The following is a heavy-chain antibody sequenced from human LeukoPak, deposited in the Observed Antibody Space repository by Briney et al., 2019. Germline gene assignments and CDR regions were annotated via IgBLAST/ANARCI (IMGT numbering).Heavy chain of an antibody. V-gene: IGHV4-4*02. CDR2: IYHSGST. CDR1: GGSISSSNW. D-gene: IGHD3-9*01. Sequence: SETLSLTCAVSGGSISSSNWRSGVREPPGKGLEGTGEIYHSGSTNYDPSLKSRVTISVDKSKNQFSLKLSSVTAADTAVYYCARRRTIFYAGLNLDGAFDIWGQGTMVTVSS. J-gene: IGHJ3*02. CDR3: ARRRTIFYAGLNLDGAFDI.